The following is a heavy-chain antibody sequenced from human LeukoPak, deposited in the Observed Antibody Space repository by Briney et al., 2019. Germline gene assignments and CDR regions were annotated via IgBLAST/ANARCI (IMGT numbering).Heavy chain of an antibody. J-gene: IGHJ4*02. CDR1: GYTFTSYA. CDR3: ARDIGYYYDIRIDY. D-gene: IGHD3-22*01. Sequence: ASVKVSCKASGYTFTSYAMHWVRQAPGQRLEWMGWISAYNGNTNYAQKLQGRVTMTTDTSTSTAYMELRSLRSDDTAVYYCARDIGYYYDIRIDYWGQGTLVTVSS. CDR2: ISAYNGNT. V-gene: IGHV1-18*01.